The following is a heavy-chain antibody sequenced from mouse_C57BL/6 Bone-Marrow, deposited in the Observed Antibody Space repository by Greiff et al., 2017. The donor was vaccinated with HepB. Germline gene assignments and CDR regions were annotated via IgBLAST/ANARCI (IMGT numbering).Heavy chain of an antibody. J-gene: IGHJ4*01. D-gene: IGHD1-1*01. CDR1: GFTFSSYG. CDR2: ISSGGSYT. Sequence: DVQLVESGGDLVKPGGSLKLSCAASGFTFSSYGMSWVRQTPDKRLEWVATISSGGSYTYYPDSVKGRFTISRDNAKNTLYLQMSSLKSEDTAMYYCARQGYGSDYAMDYWGQGTSVTVSS. V-gene: IGHV5-6*01. CDR3: ARQGYGSDYAMDY.